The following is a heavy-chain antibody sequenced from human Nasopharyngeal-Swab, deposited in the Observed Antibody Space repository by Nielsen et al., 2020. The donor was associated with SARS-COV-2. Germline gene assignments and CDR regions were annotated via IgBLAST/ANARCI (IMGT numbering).Heavy chain of an antibody. CDR3: ARGRRERAPRYYYYGMDV. CDR2: INPSGGK. D-gene: IGHD1-1*01. CDR1: GGAFGGLY. J-gene: IGHJ6*02. Sequence: SQTLSLTCAVYGGAFGGLYWSWIRQSPGEGLEWIGEINPSGGKDYNPSLKSRVSMSVDTSKNQVFLNLKAVTAADTGLYYCARGRRERAPRYYYYGMDVWGQGTTVSVS. V-gene: IGHV4-34*01.